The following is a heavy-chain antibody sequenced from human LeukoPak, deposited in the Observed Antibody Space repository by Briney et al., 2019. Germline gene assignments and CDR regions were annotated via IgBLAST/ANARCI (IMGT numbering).Heavy chain of an antibody. V-gene: IGHV4-59*01. CDR1: WGSIRSAY. CDR3: ARDRVDRFGPRFDP. Sequence: SETLSLTFSVSWGSIRSAYWSWIRPPPRKRLEWIGYISYNGSTNYNPSLKSRLTMSVDTSKSQFSLKLSSLTAADTAVYYCARDRVDRFGPRFDPWGPGTLVTVSS. J-gene: IGHJ5*02. D-gene: IGHD5-12*01. CDR2: ISYNGST.